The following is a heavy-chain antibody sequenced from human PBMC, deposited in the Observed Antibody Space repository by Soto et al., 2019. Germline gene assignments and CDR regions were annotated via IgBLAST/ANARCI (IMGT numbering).Heavy chain of an antibody. D-gene: IGHD1-26*01. CDR3: ARDTVVGATTYYYYGMDV. J-gene: IGHJ6*01. CDR1: VYTFTSYG. Sequence: GASVKVSCKASVYTFTSYGISWVRQAPGQGLEWMGWISAYNGNTNYAQKLQGRVTMTTDTSTSTAYMELSSLRSEDTAVYYCARDTVVGATTYYYYGMDVWGQGTTVTVSS. V-gene: IGHV1-18*01. CDR2: ISAYNGNT.